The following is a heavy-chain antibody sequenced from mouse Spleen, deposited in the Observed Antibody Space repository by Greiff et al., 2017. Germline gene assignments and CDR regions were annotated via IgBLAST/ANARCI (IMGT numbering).Heavy chain of an antibody. V-gene: IGHV5-16*01. D-gene: IGHD2-4*01. CDR3: ARVDYDGYFDV. CDR1: GFTFSDYY. Sequence: EVKLMESEGGLVQPGSSMKLSCTASGFTFSDYYMAWVRQVPEKGLEWVANINYDGSSTYYLDSLKSRFIISRDNAKNILYLQMSSLKSEDTATYYCARVDYDGYFDVWGTGTTVTVSS. J-gene: IGHJ1*03. CDR2: INYDGSST.